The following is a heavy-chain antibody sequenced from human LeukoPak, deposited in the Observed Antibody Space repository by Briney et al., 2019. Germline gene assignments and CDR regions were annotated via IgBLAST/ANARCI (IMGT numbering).Heavy chain of an antibody. CDR1: GFTFSSYA. D-gene: IGHD6-19*01. Sequence: GGSLRLSCAASGFTFSSYAMNWVRQAPGKGLEWVSGITGSGDNTYYADSMKGRFTISRDNSKDTLHVQVNSLRAEDTAIYYCAKGKYSTGWEASVFDLWGQGTMVTVSS. V-gene: IGHV3-23*01. CDR3: AKGKYSTGWEASVFDL. CDR2: ITGSGDNT. J-gene: IGHJ3*01.